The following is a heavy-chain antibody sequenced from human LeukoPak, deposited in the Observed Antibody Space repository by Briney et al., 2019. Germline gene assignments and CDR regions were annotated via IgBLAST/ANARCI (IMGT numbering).Heavy chain of an antibody. CDR1: GYSFTSYW. Sequence: GESLRISCKGSGYSFTSYWISWVRRMPGKGLEWMGRIDPSDSYTNYSPSFQGHVTISVDKSISTAYLQWSSLKASDTAMYYCARPGPDDSSGYSYYGMDVWGQGTTVTVSS. V-gene: IGHV5-10-1*01. J-gene: IGHJ6*02. D-gene: IGHD3-22*01. CDR3: ARPGPDDSSGYSYYGMDV. CDR2: IDPSDSYT.